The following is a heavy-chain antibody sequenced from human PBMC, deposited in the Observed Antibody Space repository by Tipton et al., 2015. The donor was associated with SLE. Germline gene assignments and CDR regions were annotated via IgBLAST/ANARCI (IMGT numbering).Heavy chain of an antibody. V-gene: IGHV4-39*07. CDR1: GGSISSSYY. Sequence: TLSLTCTVSGGSISSSYYWGWIRQSPGKGLEWIGSISYTGSTYYNPSLKSRVTISVDMSKNQFSLKLTSVTAADTAVYYCAKYASGTMFEYWGQGTLVTVSS. CDR3: AKYASGTMFEY. CDR2: ISYTGST. D-gene: IGHD3-10*01. J-gene: IGHJ4*02.